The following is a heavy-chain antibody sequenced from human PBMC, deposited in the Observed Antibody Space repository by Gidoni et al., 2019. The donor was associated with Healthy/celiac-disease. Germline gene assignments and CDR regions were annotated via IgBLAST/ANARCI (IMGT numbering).Heavy chain of an antibody. CDR2: ISYDGSNK. CDR1: GFHFSSYG. V-gene: IGHV3-30*18. Sequence: QVQLVESGGGVVQPGRSLRLSCAASGFHFSSYGLHWVRTAPGKGREWVAVISYDGSNKYYADSVKGRFTISRDNSKNTLYLQMNSLRAEDTAVYYCAKDQGGGYCSGGSCYPYYYYGMDVWGQGTTVTVSS. J-gene: IGHJ6*02. CDR3: AKDQGGGYCSGGSCYPYYYYGMDV. D-gene: IGHD2-15*01.